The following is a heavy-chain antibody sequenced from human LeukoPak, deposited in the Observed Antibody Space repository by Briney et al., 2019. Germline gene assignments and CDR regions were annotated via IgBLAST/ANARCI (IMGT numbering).Heavy chain of an antibody. CDR3: ARGFYEPRRYYYYGMDV. Sequence: GSSVKVSCKASGGTFSSYAISWVRQAPGQGLEWMGGIIPIFGTANYAQKFQGRVTITADKSTSTAYMELSSLRSEDTAVYYCARGFYEPRRYYYYGMDVWGKGTTVTVPS. D-gene: IGHD5/OR15-5a*01. CDR1: GGTFSSYA. V-gene: IGHV1-69*06. J-gene: IGHJ6*04. CDR2: IIPIFGTA.